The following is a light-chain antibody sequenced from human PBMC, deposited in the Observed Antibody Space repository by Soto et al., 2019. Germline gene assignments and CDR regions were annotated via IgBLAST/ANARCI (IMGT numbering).Light chain of an antibody. CDR2: AAA. Sequence: EIVLTQSPGTLSLSPGERATLSCRASQSISSSFLAWYHQKPGQAPRLLMYAAASRATGIPDRFSGGGSGTDFTLTISRLEPEDFGVYYCQQYGYSSWTFGQGTKVEI. J-gene: IGKJ1*01. CDR3: QQYGYSSWT. CDR1: QSISSSF. V-gene: IGKV3-20*01.